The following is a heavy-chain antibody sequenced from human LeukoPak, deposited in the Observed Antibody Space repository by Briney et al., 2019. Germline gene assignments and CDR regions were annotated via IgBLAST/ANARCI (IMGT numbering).Heavy chain of an antibody. V-gene: IGHV1-2*02. CDR2: INPKSGDA. D-gene: IGHD3-10*01. CDR1: GYTFTDCY. J-gene: IGHJ4*02. Sequence: ASVKVSCKASGYTFTDCYMHWLRQAPGQGLEWMGWINPKSGDANYAQKFQGRVTMTRDTSISTAYMELSRLTSDDTAVYYCARDYYGSGSFSGHWGQGTLVTVSS. CDR3: ARDYYGSGSFSGH.